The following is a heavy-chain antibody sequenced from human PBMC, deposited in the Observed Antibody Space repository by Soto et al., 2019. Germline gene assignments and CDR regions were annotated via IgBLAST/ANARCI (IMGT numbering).Heavy chain of an antibody. D-gene: IGHD4-17*01. V-gene: IGHV3-23*01. J-gene: IGHJ5*02. Sequence: GGSXRLACSASGFTFSNYSMTWFGQAPGKGLEWVSVLSSIGSTTYYSDSVKGRFSISRDNSQSTLYLQMNSLRAEDMALSFCEKYLEESPHTGRWLDPWGPGTLVTVST. CDR3: EKYLEESPHTGRWLDP. CDR2: LSSIGSTT. CDR1: GFTFSNYS.